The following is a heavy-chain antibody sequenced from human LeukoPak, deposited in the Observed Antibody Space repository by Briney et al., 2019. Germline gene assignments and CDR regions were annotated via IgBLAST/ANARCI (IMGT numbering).Heavy chain of an antibody. CDR2: ISGSGGST. Sequence: PGGSLRLSCAASGFTFSSYAMSWVRQAPGKGLEWVSAISGSGGSTYYADSVKGRFTISRDNSKNTLYLQMNSLRAEDTAVYYCAKAFRGYGDYVWGDYFDYWGQGTLVTVSS. D-gene: IGHD4-17*01. CDR1: GFTFSSYA. CDR3: AKAFRGYGDYVWGDYFDY. V-gene: IGHV3-23*01. J-gene: IGHJ4*02.